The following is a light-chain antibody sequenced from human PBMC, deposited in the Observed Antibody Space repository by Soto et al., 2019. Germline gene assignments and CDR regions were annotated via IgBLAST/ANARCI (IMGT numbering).Light chain of an antibody. CDR3: QQRRKSPWT. J-gene: IGKJ1*01. CDR1: QSVSSY. V-gene: IGKV3-11*01. CDR2: DAS. Sequence: EIVLTQSPATLSLSPGERATLSCRASQSVSSYLAWYQQKPGQAPRLLIYDASNRATGIPARFSGSGSGTDFAPNISSLEHESFAVYYCQQRRKSPWTFGQGTKV.